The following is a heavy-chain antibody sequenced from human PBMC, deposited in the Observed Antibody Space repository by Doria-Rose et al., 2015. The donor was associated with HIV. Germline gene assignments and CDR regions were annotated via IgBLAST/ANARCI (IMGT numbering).Heavy chain of an antibody. J-gene: IGHJ4*02. Sequence: QESGPGLVKPTETLTLTCTVSGVSLSSPGMGVSWIRQPPGRALEWLANTFSDDERSYKTSLKSRLTISRGTSKSQVVLTMTDMDPVDTATYYCARIKSSRWYHKYYFDFWGQGTLVIVSA. V-gene: IGHV2-26*01. CDR3: ARIKSSRWYHKYYFDF. D-gene: IGHD6-13*01. CDR2: TFSDDER. CDR1: GVSLSSPGMG.